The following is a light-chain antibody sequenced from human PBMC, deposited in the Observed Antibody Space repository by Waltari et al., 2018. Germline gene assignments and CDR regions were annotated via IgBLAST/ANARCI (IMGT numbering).Light chain of an antibody. CDR3: QQRSNWPLT. V-gene: IGKV3-11*01. CDR2: DAS. CDR1: QSVSSY. Sequence: EIVLTQSPATLSLSPGERATLSCRASQSVSSYLACYQQKPGQPPTLLIYDASNRATGIPARFSGSGSGTDFTLTISSLEPEDFAVYYCQQRSNWPLTFGGGTKVEIK. J-gene: IGKJ4*01.